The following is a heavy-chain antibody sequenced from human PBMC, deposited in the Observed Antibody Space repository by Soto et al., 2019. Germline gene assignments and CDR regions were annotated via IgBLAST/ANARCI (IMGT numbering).Heavy chain of an antibody. CDR3: AKGRFDVVTISPFDH. D-gene: IGHD3-3*02. CDR1: GFTFSSFG. V-gene: IGHV3-30*18. CDR2: ISYDGTEE. J-gene: IGHJ4*01. Sequence: GSLRLSCAASGFTFSSFGMHWVRESPGKGLEWVAVISYDGTEEKYADSVKGRATVSRDNSKNTVYLQMNRLRGDDSAIYYCAKGRFDVVTISPFDHWGQGTLVTVSS.